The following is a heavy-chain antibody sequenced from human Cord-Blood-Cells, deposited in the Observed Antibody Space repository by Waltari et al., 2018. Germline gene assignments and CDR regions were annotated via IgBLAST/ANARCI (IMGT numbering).Heavy chain of an antibody. CDR1: GGTFSSYA. J-gene: IGHJ4*02. D-gene: IGHD3-3*01. Sequence: QVQLVQSGAEVKKPGSSVKVACKASGGTFSSYAISWVRQAPGQGLECMGRIIPILGIANYAQKCQGRVTITADKSTSTAYMELSSLRSEDTAVYYCARESDFWSGYYYFDYWGQGTLVTVSS. CDR2: IIPILGIA. V-gene: IGHV1-69*09. CDR3: ARESDFWSGYYYFDY.